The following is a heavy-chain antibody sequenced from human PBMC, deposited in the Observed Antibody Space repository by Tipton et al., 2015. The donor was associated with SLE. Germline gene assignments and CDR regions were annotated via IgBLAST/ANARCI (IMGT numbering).Heavy chain of an antibody. CDR1: GGSFSGYY. CDR2: IYYSGST. Sequence: TLSLTCSVYGGSFSGYYWSWVRQSPGKGLEWIGYIYYSGSTNYNPSLKSRVTISVDTSNNQLSLKLTSVTAADTAVYYCARGAKERITLVRVRPYYFDYWGQGSLVTVSS. V-gene: IGHV4-34*01. CDR3: ARGAKERITLVRVRPYYFDY. D-gene: IGHD3-10*01. J-gene: IGHJ4*01.